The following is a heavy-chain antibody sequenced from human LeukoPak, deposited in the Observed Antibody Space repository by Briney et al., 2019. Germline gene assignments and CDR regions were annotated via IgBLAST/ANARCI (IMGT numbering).Heavy chain of an antibody. CDR3: ARDGFAGAADY. D-gene: IGHD6-13*01. CDR1: GFSFSSYW. V-gene: IGHV3-7*01. CDR2: IKQDGSEK. Sequence: GGSLRLSCAASGFSFSSYWMSWVRQAPGKGLEGVANIKQDGSEKYYVDSVRGRFTISRDDAKNSLYLQMNSLRVEDTSVYYCARDGFAGAADYWGQGTLVTVSS. J-gene: IGHJ4*02.